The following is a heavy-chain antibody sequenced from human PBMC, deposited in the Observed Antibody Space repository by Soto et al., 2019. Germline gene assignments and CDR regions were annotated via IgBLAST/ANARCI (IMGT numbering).Heavy chain of an antibody. D-gene: IGHD4-4*01. CDR3: AKDSLSTPRDFDS. J-gene: IGHJ4*02. CDR2: ISGSGTYT. CDR1: GFTSSSYT. Sequence: QPVASLRLSCASSGFTSSSYTMSCDRQAPGKGLSWVSAISGSGTYTYYADSVKGRFTISRDQSPKTLYLQMDSLRAEDTAVYYCAKDSLSTPRDFDSWGQGTLVTVSS. V-gene: IGHV3-23*01.